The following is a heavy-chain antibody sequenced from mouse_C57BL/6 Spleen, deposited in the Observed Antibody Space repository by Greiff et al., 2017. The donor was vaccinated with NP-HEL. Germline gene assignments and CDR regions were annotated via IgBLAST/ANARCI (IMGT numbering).Heavy chain of an antibody. V-gene: IGHV1-55*01. D-gene: IGHD1-1*01. CDR3: ARSVVAPIFDY. CDR1: GYTFTSYW. J-gene: IGHJ2*01. CDR2: IYPGSGST. Sequence: QVQLQQPGAELVKPGASVKMSCKASGYTFTSYWITWVKQRPGQGLEWIGDIYPGSGSTNYNEKFKSKATLTVDKSSSTAYMQLSSLTSEDSAVYYCARSVVAPIFDYWGQGTTLTVSS.